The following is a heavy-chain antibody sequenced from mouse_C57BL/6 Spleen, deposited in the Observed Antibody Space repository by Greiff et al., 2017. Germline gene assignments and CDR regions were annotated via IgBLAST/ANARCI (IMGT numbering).Heavy chain of an antibody. Sequence: QVQLQQPGAELVKPGASVKLSCKASGYTFTSYWMHWVRQRPGQGLEWIGRIDPDSGGTNYNDKLKSKATLTGDKPSSTAYMQLSSLKSEDSAVYYCARGVPLYAMDYWGQGTTVTVSS. CDR1: GYTFTSYW. V-gene: IGHV1-72*01. D-gene: IGHD2-14*01. J-gene: IGHJ4*01. CDR2: IDPDSGGT. CDR3: ARGVPLYAMDY.